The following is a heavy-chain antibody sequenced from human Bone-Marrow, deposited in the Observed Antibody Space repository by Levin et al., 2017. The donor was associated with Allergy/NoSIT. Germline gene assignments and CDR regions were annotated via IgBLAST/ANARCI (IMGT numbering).Heavy chain of an antibody. D-gene: IGHD3-3*01. CDR2: IKSKIDGGRT. Sequence: GGSLRLSCAASGFTFSNAWMTWVRQAPGKGLEWVGRIKSKIDGGRTDYAAPVKGRFSISTDESKNTLYLQMNNLKSEDTGVYYCSATGDDFWSAYYNNYWGQGTLVTVSS. V-gene: IGHV3-15*01. J-gene: IGHJ1*01. CDR3: SATGDDFWSAYYNNY. CDR1: GFTFSNAW.